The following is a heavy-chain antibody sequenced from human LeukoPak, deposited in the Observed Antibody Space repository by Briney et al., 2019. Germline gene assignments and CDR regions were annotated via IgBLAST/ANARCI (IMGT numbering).Heavy chain of an antibody. CDR1: GGSFSGYY. V-gene: IGHV4-31*11. J-gene: IGHJ1*01. CDR3: ARTIAARPRQYFQH. CDR2: IYYSGST. Sequence: PSETLSLTCAVYGGSFSGYYWSWIRQHPGKGLEWIGYIYYSGSTYYNPSLKSRVTISVDTSKNQFSLKLSSVTAADTAVYYCARTIAARPRQYFQHWGQGTLVTVSS. D-gene: IGHD6-6*01.